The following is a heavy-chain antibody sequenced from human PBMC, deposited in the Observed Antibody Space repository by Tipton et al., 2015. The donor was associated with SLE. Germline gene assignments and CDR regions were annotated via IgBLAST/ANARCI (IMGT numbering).Heavy chain of an antibody. J-gene: IGHJ4*02. D-gene: IGHD2-8*01. CDR3: ASLNGGLFYLHD. V-gene: IGHV4-39*01. CDR1: GGSFSSRNYY. CDR2: VYYSGTS. Sequence: TLSLTCTVSGGSFSSRNYYWGWVRQPPGKGLEWIGSVYYSGTSYYKPSLKSRVTIDVDTSKNQFSLRLTSVTASDTAVYYCASLNGGLFYLHDWGQGALVTISS.